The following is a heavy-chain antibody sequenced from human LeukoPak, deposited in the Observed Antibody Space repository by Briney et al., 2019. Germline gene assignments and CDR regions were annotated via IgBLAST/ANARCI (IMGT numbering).Heavy chain of an antibody. J-gene: IGHJ2*01. D-gene: IGHD2-21*02. CDR1: GGSISSSSYY. CDR3: ARDKEYCGGDCSYWYFDL. V-gene: IGHV4-39*02. CDR2: IYYTGST. Sequence: PSETLSLTCTVSGGSISSSSYYWGWIRQPPGKGLEWIGSIYYTGSTYYNPSLKSRVTASVDTSKNQFSLKLSSVTAADTAVYYCARDKEYCGGDCSYWYFDLWGRGTAVTVSS.